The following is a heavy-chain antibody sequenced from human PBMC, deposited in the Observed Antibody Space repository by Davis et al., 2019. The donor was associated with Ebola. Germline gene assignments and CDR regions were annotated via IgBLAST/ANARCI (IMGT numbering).Heavy chain of an antibody. D-gene: IGHD1-7*01. Sequence: MPGGSLRLSCTVSGGSISSYYWSWIRQPPGKGLEWIGYIYYSGSTNYNPSLKSRVTISVDTSKNQFSLKLSSVTAADTAVYYCARHSNYARLDYWGQGTLVTVSS. J-gene: IGHJ4*02. CDR2: IYYSGST. CDR3: ARHSNYARLDY. V-gene: IGHV4-59*01. CDR1: GGSISSYY.